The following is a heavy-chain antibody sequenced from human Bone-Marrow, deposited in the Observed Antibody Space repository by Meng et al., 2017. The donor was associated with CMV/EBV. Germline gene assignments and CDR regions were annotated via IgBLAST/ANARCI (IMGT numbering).Heavy chain of an antibody. CDR1: GGAVSSGSYY. CDR2: IYYSGST. Sequence: CTVSGGAVSSGSYYWSWIRQPPGKGLEWIGYIYYSGSTNYNPSLKSRVTISVDTSKNQFSLKLSSVTAADTAVYYCARGGSGSFNYWGQGTLVTVSS. D-gene: IGHD3-10*01. J-gene: IGHJ4*02. CDR3: ARGGSGSFNY. V-gene: IGHV4-61*01.